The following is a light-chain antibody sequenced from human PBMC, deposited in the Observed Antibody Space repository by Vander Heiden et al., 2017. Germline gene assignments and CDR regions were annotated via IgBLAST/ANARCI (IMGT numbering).Light chain of an antibody. Sequence: QSALIQPPSASGSPGQSVTISCTGTSSDVGGYNYVSWYQQHPGKAPKLMIYDVSKRPSGVPDRFSGSKSGNTASLTVSGLQAGDEADYHCSSYAGSIKHVFGTGTKVTVL. V-gene: IGLV2-8*01. J-gene: IGLJ1*01. CDR2: DVS. CDR1: SSDVGGYNY. CDR3: SSYAGSIKHV.